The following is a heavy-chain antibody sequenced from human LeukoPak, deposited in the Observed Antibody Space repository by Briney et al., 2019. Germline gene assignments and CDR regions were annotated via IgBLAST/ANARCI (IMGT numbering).Heavy chain of an antibody. Sequence: GGSLRLSCAASGFTFSTYGMHWVRQAPGKGLEWVAFIRYDGSNKYYADSVKGRFTISRDNSKNTLYLQMNSLRAEDTAVYYCAKDTVKVTTIRRVPHYMDVWGKGTTVTISS. D-gene: IGHD5-12*01. CDR2: IRYDGSNK. CDR1: GFTFSTYG. CDR3: AKDTVKVTTIRRVPHYMDV. J-gene: IGHJ6*03. V-gene: IGHV3-30*02.